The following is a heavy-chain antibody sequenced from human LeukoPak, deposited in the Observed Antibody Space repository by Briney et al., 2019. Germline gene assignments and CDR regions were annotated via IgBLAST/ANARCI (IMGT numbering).Heavy chain of an antibody. CDR1: GFTFSSYW. CDR2: IKQDGSEK. Sequence: GGSLRLSCAASGFTFSSYWMSWVRQAPGKGLEWVANIKQDGSEKYYVDSVKGRFTISRDNAKNTLYLQMNSLRADDTALYYCVYCSGGSCYSNGPWFDPWGQGTLVTVSS. CDR3: VYCSGGSCYSNGPWFDP. J-gene: IGHJ5*02. V-gene: IGHV3-7*03. D-gene: IGHD2-15*01.